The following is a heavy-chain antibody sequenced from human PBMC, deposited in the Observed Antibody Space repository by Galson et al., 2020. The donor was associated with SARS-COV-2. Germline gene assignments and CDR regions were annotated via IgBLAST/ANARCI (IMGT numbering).Heavy chain of an antibody. CDR3: ATATTIYCSSTSCQQNYYYYYGMDV. Sequence: ASVKVSCKVSGYTLTELSMHWVRQAPGKGLEWMGGFDPEDGETIYAQKFQGRVTMTEDTSTDTAYMELSSLRSEDTAVYYCATATTIYCSSTSCQQNYYYYYGMDVWGQGTTVTVSS. CDR2: FDPEDGET. CDR1: GYTLTELS. D-gene: IGHD2-2*01. V-gene: IGHV1-24*01. J-gene: IGHJ6*02.